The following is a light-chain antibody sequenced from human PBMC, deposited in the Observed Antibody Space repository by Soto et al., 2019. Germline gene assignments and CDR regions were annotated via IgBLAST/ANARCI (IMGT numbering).Light chain of an antibody. J-gene: IGKJ1*01. CDR3: QQYGSSPPT. V-gene: IGKV3-20*01. CDR1: QSISRY. CDR2: GAS. Sequence: IVLTQSPGTVSLSPGERTTLSCRASQSISRYLAWYQQKPGQGPRLLIYGASSRATGTPARFSGSGSGTDFTLTINRLEPEDFALYYCQQYGSSPPTFGQGTKVDI.